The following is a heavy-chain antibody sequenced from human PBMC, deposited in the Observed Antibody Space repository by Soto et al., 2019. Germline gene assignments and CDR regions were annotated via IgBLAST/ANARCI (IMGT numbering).Heavy chain of an antibody. CDR3: ARDFGSWRPNYYDSSGYFDY. CDR1: GFTFSSYW. CDR2: IKQDGSEK. J-gene: IGHJ4*02. Sequence: EVQLVESGGGLVQPGGSLRLSCVASGFTFSSYWMSWVRQAPGKGLEWVANIKQDGSEKYYVDSVKGRFTISRDNAKNSLYLQMNSLRAEDTAVYYCARDFGSWRPNYYDSSGYFDYWGQGTLVTVSS. V-gene: IGHV3-7*01. D-gene: IGHD3-22*01.